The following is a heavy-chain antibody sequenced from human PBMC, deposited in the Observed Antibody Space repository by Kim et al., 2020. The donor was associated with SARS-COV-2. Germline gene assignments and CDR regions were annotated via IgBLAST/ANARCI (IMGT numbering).Heavy chain of an antibody. D-gene: IGHD3-3*01. CDR1: GFTVSSDY. CDR2: IYIDGTT. J-gene: IGHJ4*02. CDR3: GRDPGSLNGFSH. V-gene: IGHV3-53*01. Sequence: GGSLRLSCATSGFTVSSDYMTWVRQAPGKGLEWVSLIYIDGTTYYADSVKGRFTISRDNSKNTLYLQMDSLRAEDTAIYYCGRDPGSLNGFSHWGQGTPVTVSS.